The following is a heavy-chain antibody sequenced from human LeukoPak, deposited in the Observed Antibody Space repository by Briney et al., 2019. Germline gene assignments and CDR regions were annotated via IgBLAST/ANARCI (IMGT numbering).Heavy chain of an antibody. D-gene: IGHD4-17*01. CDR3: ARTHPGTVHDYGDYINDAFDI. V-gene: IGHV4-39*01. J-gene: IGHJ3*02. CDR2: IYYSGST. CDR1: GGSISSSSYY. Sequence: PSETLSLTCTVSGGSISSSSYYWGWIRQPPGKGLEWIGSIYYSGSTYYNPSLKSRVTISVDTSKNQSSLKLSSVTAADTAVYYCARTHPGTVHDYGDYINDAFDIWGQGTMVTVSS.